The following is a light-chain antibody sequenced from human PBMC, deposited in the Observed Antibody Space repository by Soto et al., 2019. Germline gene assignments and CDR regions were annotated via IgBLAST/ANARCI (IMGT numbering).Light chain of an antibody. CDR1: SSDVGGYNY. CDR3: SSYTTSNTRQIV. Sequence: QSVLTQPASVSGSPGQSITISCTGTSSDVGGYNYVSWYQHHPGKAPKLIIYDVTNRPSGVSNPFSGSKSGNTASLTISGLQPEDEVYYFCSSYTTSNTRQIVFGTGTKLTVL. V-gene: IGLV2-14*03. CDR2: DVT. J-gene: IGLJ1*01.